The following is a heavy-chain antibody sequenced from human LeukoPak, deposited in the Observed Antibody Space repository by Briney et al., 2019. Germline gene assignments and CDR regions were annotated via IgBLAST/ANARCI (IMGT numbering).Heavy chain of an antibody. Sequence: GASVNVSFKASVFTFTISAMQWVRQARARRPEWIGWIVVGSGNTNYAQKFQERVTITRDMSTSTAYMELSSLRSEDTAVYYCAAADYGDYGRLDYWGQGTLVTVSS. CDR2: IVVGSGNT. CDR1: VFTFTISA. J-gene: IGHJ4*02. V-gene: IGHV1-58*02. D-gene: IGHD4-17*01. CDR3: AAADYGDYGRLDY.